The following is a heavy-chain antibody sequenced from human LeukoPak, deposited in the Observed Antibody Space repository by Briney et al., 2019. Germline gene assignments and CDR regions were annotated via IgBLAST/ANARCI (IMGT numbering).Heavy chain of an antibody. CDR3: ARGYCSGGSCYSKVLDV. CDR2: IKQEGSEK. J-gene: IGHJ6*02. Sequence: GGSLRLSCAASGFTFSYYYMSWVRQAPGKGLEWVANIKQEGSEKYYVDSVKGRFTISRDNAKNSLYLQMNSLRAEDTAVYYCARGYCSGGSCYSKVLDVWGQGTTVTVSS. CDR1: GFTFSYYY. V-gene: IGHV3-7*05. D-gene: IGHD2-15*01.